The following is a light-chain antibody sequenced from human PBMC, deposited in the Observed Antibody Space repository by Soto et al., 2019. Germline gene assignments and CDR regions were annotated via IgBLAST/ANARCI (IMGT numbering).Light chain of an antibody. Sequence: QSALTQPASVSGSPGQSITISCTGTSSDVGGHIYVSWYQHHPGKAPRVIIFDVNSRPSGVSNRFSGSKSGSTASLTISGLQADDEADYYCCSYTSSSPEVFGAGTKLTVL. V-gene: IGLV2-14*03. J-gene: IGLJ1*01. CDR1: SSDVGGHIY. CDR2: DVN. CDR3: CSYTSSSPEV.